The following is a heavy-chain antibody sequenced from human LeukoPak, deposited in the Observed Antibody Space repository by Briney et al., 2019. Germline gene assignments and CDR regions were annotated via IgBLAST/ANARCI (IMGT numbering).Heavy chain of an antibody. CDR1: GGPINSHSYY. CDR2: IYTSGST. J-gene: IGHJ4*02. D-gene: IGHD4-23*01. V-gene: IGHV4-61*05. Sequence: SETLSLTCTVSGGPINSHSYYWGWIRQPPGKGLEWIGYIYTSGSTNYNPSLKSRVTISVDTSKNQFSLKLSSVTAADTAVYYCAAHTPRRWRRWVGYFDYWGQGTLVTVSS. CDR3: AAHTPRRWRRWVGYFDY.